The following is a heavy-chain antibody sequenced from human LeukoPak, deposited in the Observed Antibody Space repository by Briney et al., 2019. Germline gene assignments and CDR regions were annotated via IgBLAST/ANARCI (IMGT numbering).Heavy chain of an antibody. V-gene: IGHV3-21*01. J-gene: IGHJ3*02. Sequence: GGSLRLSCATSGFTFSSYSMDWVPEAPGEGLEWVSSISSSSGYIYYADSVKGRFTISRDNAKNSVYLLMNNLRAEDTAVYYRTRDGPNDAFDIWGETTMATVSS. CDR2: ISSSSGYI. CDR1: GFTFSSYS. CDR3: TRDGPNDAFDI. D-gene: IGHD3/OR15-3a*01.